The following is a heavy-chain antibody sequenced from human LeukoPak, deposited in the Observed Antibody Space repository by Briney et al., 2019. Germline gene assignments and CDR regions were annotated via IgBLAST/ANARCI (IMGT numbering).Heavy chain of an antibody. CDR3: AKNAVTTDNPLEY. D-gene: IGHD4-17*01. J-gene: IGHJ4*02. CDR1: GFTFSSYW. V-gene: IGHV3-23*01. Sequence: GGSLRLSCAASGFTFSSYWMSWVRQAPGKGLEWVSAMSGSGGSTYYADSGKGRFTISRDNSKNTLYLQMNSLRAEDTAVYYCAKNAVTTDNPLEYWGQGTLVTVSS. CDR2: MSGSGGST.